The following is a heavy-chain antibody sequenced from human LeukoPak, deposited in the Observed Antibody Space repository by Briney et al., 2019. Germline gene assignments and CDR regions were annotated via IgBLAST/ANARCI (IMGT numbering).Heavy chain of an antibody. D-gene: IGHD6-19*01. CDR1: GFTFDDYA. CDR2: ISWNSGSI. J-gene: IGHJ4*02. CDR3: AREGSSGWFDY. V-gene: IGHV3-9*01. Sequence: GRSLRLSCAASGFTFDDYAMHWVRQAPGKGLEWVSGISWNSGSIGYADSVKGRFTISRDNAKNSLYLQMNSLRAEDTAVYYCAREGSSGWFDYWGQGTLVTVSS.